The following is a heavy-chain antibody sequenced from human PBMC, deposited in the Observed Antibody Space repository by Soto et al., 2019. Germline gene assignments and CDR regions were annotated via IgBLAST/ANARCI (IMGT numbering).Heavy chain of an antibody. Sequence: GGSLRLSCAASGFTFSIYSMNWVRQSPGKGLEWVTYISSSSGNIYYADSVKGRFTISRDNAKNSLYLQMNSLKDEDTAVYYCAIDPGQLVPGYYYGMDVWGQGTPVTVSS. V-gene: IGHV3-48*02. CDR2: ISSSSGNI. CDR1: GFTFSIYS. CDR3: AIDPGQLVPGYYYGMDV. J-gene: IGHJ6*02. D-gene: IGHD6-6*01.